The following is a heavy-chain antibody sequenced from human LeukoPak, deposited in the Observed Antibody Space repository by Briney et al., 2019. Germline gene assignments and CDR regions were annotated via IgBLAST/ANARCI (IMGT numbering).Heavy chain of an antibody. CDR1: GGSISSYY. CDR2: IYYSGSN. Sequence: SETLSLTCTVSGGSISSYYWSWIRQPPGKGLEWIGYIYYSGSNNYNPSLKSRLTITVETYKNQFPLKLSSVTVADTAVYYSARDGGTSSFDYWGQGTLVTVSS. D-gene: IGHD1-1*01. V-gene: IGHV4-59*01. CDR3: ARDGGTSSFDY. J-gene: IGHJ4*02.